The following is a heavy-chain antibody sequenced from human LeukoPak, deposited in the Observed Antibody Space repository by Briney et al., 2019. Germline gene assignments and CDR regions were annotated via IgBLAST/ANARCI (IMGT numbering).Heavy chain of an antibody. J-gene: IGHJ4*02. CDR1: GFTFSSYG. Sequence: PGGSLRLSCAASGFTFSSYGMHWVRQAPGKGLEWVSAVSGGGGNTYYADSVKGRFTISRDNSKNTLYLQMNSLRAEDTAVYYCARDFEPDYYDSSGYLQGYWGQGTLVTVSS. V-gene: IGHV3-23*01. D-gene: IGHD3-22*01. CDR3: ARDFEPDYYDSSGYLQGY. CDR2: VSGGGGNT.